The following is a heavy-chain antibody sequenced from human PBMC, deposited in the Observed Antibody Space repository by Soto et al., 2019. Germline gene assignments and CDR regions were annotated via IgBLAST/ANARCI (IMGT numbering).Heavy chain of an antibody. CDR1: GYTFTGYY. Sequence: ASVKVSCKASGYTFTGYYMHWVRQAPGQGLEWTGWINPNSGGTNYAQKFQGRVTMTRDTSISTAYMELSRLRSDDTAVYYCARYRRYQSEDAFDIWGQGTMVTVSS. CDR3: ARYRRYQSEDAFDI. J-gene: IGHJ3*02. V-gene: IGHV1-2*02. CDR2: INPNSGGT. D-gene: IGHD1-20*01.